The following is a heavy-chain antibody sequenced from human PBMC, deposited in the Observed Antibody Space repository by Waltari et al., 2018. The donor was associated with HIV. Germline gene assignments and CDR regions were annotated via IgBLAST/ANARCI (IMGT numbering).Heavy chain of an antibody. CDR2: IYYSGST. CDR3: ARLEGLRGGDLIDS. D-gene: IGHD2-21*02. V-gene: IGHV4-39*01. Sequence: QLQLQESGPGLVKPSETLSLTCTVSGGSISSTYHYWGWIRQPPGKGLEWIGSIYYSGSTYYNPSLKSRVTISVDTAKNQFSLKLSSVTAADTAVYYCARLEGLRGGDLIDSWGQGTLVTVSS. CDR1: GGSISSTYHY. J-gene: IGHJ4*02.